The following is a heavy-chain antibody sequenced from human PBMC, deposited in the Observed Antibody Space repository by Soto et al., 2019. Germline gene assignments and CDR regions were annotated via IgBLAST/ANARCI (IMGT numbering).Heavy chain of an antibody. CDR3: ARRSPARSGSYQFDY. CDR1: GGSISSGGFY. J-gene: IGHJ4*02. D-gene: IGHD3-10*01. V-gene: IGHV4-31*03. Sequence: QVQLQESGPGLVKPSQTLSLTCTVSGGSISSGGFYWSWIRQHPGKGLEWIGYIYYSGSTYYNPSLKSRVTISVDTSKNQFSLKLSSVTAADTAVYYCARRSPARSGSYQFDYWGQGTLVTVSS. CDR2: IYYSGST.